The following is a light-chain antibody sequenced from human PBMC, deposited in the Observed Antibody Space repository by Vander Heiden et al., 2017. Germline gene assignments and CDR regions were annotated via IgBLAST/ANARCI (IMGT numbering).Light chain of an antibody. CDR1: QGVSGY. CDR2: DAF. Sequence: EIVLTQSPATLSLSPGERATLSCRPSQGVSGYLVWYQKKPGQPPRLLIYDAFKRATGIPARFSGSVSGTDYTLTIGNLEPEDFAIYYCHHRGTWPWTFGQGTKVEIK. J-gene: IGKJ1*01. V-gene: IGKV3D-11*01. CDR3: HHRGTWPWT.